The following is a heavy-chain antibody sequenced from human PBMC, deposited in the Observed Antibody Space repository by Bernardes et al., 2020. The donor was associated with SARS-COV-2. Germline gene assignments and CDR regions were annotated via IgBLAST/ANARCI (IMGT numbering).Heavy chain of an antibody. CDR3: ARDPWLSSTSCYRCIAFDI. Sequence: ASVKVSCKASGYTFTSYGISWVRQAPGQGLEWMGWISAYNGNTNYAQKLQGRVTMTTDTSTSTAYMELRSLRSDDTAVYYCARDPWLSSTSCYRCIAFDIWGQGTMVTVSS. V-gene: IGHV1-18*01. CDR2: ISAYNGNT. J-gene: IGHJ3*02. CDR1: GYTFTSYG. D-gene: IGHD2-2*01.